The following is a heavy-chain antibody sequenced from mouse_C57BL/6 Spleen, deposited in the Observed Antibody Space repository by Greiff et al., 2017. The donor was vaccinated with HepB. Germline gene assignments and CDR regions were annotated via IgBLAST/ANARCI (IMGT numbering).Heavy chain of an antibody. CDR3: ARRGTTAYYYAMDY. Sequence: EVQLQQSGPELVKPGASVKIPCKASGYTFTDYNMDWVKQSHGKSLEWIGDINPNNGGTIYNQKFKGKATLTVDKSSSTAYMALRSLTSEDTAVYYCARRGTTAYYYAMDYWGQGTSVTVSS. J-gene: IGHJ4*01. CDR2: INPNNGGT. V-gene: IGHV1-18*01. D-gene: IGHD1-2*01. CDR1: GYTFTDYN.